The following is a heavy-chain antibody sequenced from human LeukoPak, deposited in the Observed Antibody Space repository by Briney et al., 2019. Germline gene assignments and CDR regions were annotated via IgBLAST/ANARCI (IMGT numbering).Heavy chain of an antibody. CDR3: ARTRISGSYYIH. CDR1: GGTFSSYA. CDR2: IIPIFGTA. J-gene: IGHJ4*02. D-gene: IGHD1-26*01. V-gene: IGHV1-69*05. Sequence: ASVKVSCKASGGTFSSYAISWVRQAPRQGLEWMGGIIPIFGTANYAQKFQGRVTITTDESTSTAYMELSSLRSEDTAVYYCARTRISGSYYIHWGQRTLVTVSS.